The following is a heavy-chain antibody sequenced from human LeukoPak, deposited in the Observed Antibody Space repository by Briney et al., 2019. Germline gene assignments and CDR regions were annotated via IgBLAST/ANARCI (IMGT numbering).Heavy chain of an antibody. CDR2: ISGSGGST. D-gene: IGHD6-13*01. V-gene: IGHV3-23*01. CDR3: AKVPRWSAPFDY. Sequence: PGGSLRLSCTASGFTFGDYAMSWFRQAPGKGLEWVSAISGSGGSTYYADSVKGRFTISRDNSKNTLYLQMNSLRAEDTAVYYCAKVPRWSAPFDYWGQGTLVTVSS. CDR1: GFTFGDYA. J-gene: IGHJ4*02.